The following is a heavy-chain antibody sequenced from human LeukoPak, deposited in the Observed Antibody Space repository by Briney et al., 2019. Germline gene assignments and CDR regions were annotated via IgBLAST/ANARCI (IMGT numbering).Heavy chain of an antibody. CDR2: ISSSSSYI. J-gene: IGHJ4*02. Sequence: GGSLRLSCAASGFTFSSYSMNWVRQAPGKGLEWVSSISSSSSYIYYADSVKGRFTISRDNAKSSLYLQMNSLRAEDTAVYYCARATYNWNFQSDYWGQGTLVTVSS. V-gene: IGHV3-21*01. D-gene: IGHD1-7*01. CDR3: ARATYNWNFQSDY. CDR1: GFTFSSYS.